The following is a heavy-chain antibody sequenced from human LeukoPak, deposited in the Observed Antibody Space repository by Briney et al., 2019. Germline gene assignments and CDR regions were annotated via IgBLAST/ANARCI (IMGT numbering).Heavy chain of an antibody. CDR2: IYISGST. D-gene: IGHD2-2*01. J-gene: IGHJ5*02. CDR3: ARAGRCSSTSCYFRTNNWFDP. Sequence: SETLSLTCTVSGGSISSNYWSWIRQPAGKGLEWIGRIYISGSTNYNPSLKSRVTMSLDTSKNQFSLKLSSVTAADTAVYYCARAGRCSSTSCYFRTNNWFDPWGQGTLVTVSS. CDR1: GGSISSNY. V-gene: IGHV4-4*07.